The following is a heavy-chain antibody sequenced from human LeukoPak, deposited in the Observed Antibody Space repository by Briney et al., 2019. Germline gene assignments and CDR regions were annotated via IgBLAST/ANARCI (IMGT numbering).Heavy chain of an antibody. Sequence: PSETLSLTCAVSGGSISSSNWWSWVRQPPGKGLEWIGEIYHSGSTNYNPSLKSRVTISVDKSKNQFSLKLSSVTAADTAVYYCAREGGYSSSPNFDYWGQGTLVTVSS. CDR3: AREGGYSSSPNFDY. D-gene: IGHD6-13*01. V-gene: IGHV4-4*02. J-gene: IGHJ4*02. CDR2: IYHSGST. CDR1: GGSISSSNW.